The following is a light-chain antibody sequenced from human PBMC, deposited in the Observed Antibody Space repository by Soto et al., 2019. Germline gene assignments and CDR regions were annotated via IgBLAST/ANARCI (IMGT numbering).Light chain of an antibody. CDR3: QQYNSYWT. Sequence: IQMTQSPSALSASVGDRVTLTCRASVSISTWLAWYQQKPGKAPILLIYDAYNIRSGVPSRFSGGGSGTEFPLTVSSLQPDDFASYYCQQYNSYWTFGQGTKVEI. J-gene: IGKJ1*01. V-gene: IGKV1-5*01. CDR2: DAY. CDR1: VSISTW.